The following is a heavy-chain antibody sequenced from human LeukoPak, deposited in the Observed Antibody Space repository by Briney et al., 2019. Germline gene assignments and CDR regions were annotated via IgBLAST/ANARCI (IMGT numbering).Heavy chain of an antibody. CDR1: GFTFSSYS. CDR3: ARDPATFYSGYVY. CDR2: ISSSSSYI. D-gene: IGHD5-12*01. Sequence: GGSLRLSCAASGFTFSSYSMNWVRQAPGKGLEWVSSISSSSSYIYYADSVKGRFTISRDNAKSSLYLQMNSLRAEDTAVYYCARDPATFYSGYVYWGQGTLVTVSS. V-gene: IGHV3-21*01. J-gene: IGHJ4*02.